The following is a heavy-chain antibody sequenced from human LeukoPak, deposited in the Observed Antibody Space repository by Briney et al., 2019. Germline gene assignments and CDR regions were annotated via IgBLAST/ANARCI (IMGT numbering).Heavy chain of an antibody. CDR3: ARHASPSSWVDY. CDR1: GGSISSYY. V-gene: IGHV4-59*08. Sequence: SETLSLTCTVSGGSISSYYWSWTRQPPGKGLEWLGYIYYSGTTNYNPSLKSRVTISVDTSKNQFSLKLSSVTAADTAVYYCARHASPSSWVDYWGQGTLVTVSS. CDR2: IYYSGTT. D-gene: IGHD6-13*01. J-gene: IGHJ4*02.